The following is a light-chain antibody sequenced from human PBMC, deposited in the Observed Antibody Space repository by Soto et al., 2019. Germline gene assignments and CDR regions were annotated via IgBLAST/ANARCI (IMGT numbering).Light chain of an antibody. CDR3: HQYATSPKT. Sequence: EIVLTQSRGTLSLSPGERATLSWGASQSVSSSYLAWYQHKPGQAPRLLIYGVSSRATGIPDRFSGSGSGTHFTLTISRLEPEDFAVYYCHQYATSPKTFGQGTKVEIK. CDR1: QSVSSSY. J-gene: IGKJ1*01. V-gene: IGKV3-20*01. CDR2: GVS.